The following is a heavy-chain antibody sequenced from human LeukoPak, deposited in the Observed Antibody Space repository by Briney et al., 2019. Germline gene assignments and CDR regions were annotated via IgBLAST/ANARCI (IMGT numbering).Heavy chain of an antibody. V-gene: IGHV4-30-4*08. CDR2: IYYSGST. D-gene: IGHD3-22*01. CDR3: ARWVTRSGYYSHFDY. CDR1: GGSISSGSYY. J-gene: IGHJ4*02. Sequence: SETLSLTCTVSGGSISSGSYYWSWIRQPAGKGLEWIGYIYYSGSTYYNPSLKSRVTISVDTSKNQFSLKLSSVTAADTAVYYCARWVTRSGYYSHFDYWGQGTLVTVSS.